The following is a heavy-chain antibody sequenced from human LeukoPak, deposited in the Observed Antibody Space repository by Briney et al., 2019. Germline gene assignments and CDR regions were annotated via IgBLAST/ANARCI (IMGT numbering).Heavy chain of an antibody. V-gene: IGHV4-59*08. J-gene: IGHJ4*01. CDR3: ATIVAAAARGFFDY. CDR2: IYYSGST. Sequence: SETLSLTCTVSGGSISSYYWSWIRQPPGKGLEWIGYIYYSGSTNYNPSLKSRVTISVDTSKNQFSLKLSSVTAADTAVYYCATIVAAAARGFFDYWVQGTLVTVSS. D-gene: IGHD6-13*01. CDR1: GGSISSYY.